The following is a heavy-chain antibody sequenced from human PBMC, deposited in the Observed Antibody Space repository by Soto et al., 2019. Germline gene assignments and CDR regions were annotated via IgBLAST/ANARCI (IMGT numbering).Heavy chain of an antibody. CDR3: ARRHYFDSSGQPGIGAFDI. J-gene: IGHJ3*02. V-gene: IGHV4-39*01. D-gene: IGHD3-22*01. Sequence: QLQLQESSPGLVKPSETLSLTCTVSGGSISSSLYYWGWIRQPPGKGLEWIGNIYYSGSTYYNPSLKSRVTISVDTSKNQFSLKLSSVTAADTAVYYCARRHYFDSSGQPGIGAFDIWGQGTVVTVSS. CDR2: IYYSGST. CDR1: GGSISSSLYY.